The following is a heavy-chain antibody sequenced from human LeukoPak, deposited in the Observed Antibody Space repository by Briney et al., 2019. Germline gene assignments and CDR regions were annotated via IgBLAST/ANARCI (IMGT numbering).Heavy chain of an antibody. CDR3: ARRVSRIDSSGWYFRPFDY. CDR2: INHSGST. V-gene: IGHV4-34*01. D-gene: IGHD6-19*01. CDR1: GGSFSGYY. J-gene: IGHJ4*02. Sequence: PSETLSLTCAVYGGSFSGYYWSWIRQPPGKGLEWIGEINHSGSTNFNPSLKSRVTISVDTSKNQFSLKLSSVTAADTAVYYCARRVSRIDSSGWYFRPFDYWGQGTLVTVSS.